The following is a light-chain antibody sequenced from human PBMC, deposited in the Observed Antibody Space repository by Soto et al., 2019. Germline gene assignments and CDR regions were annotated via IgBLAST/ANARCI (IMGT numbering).Light chain of an antibody. CDR3: QQYGTSPPT. J-gene: IGKJ1*01. Sequence: EIVMTQSPATLSVCQGERATLSCRASQSVSDNLAWYQQKPAQAPRLLISGASSRATGIPDRFSGRGSGTDFSLTISRLEPEDFAVYYCQQYGTSPPTFGQGTMVDIK. CDR1: QSVSDN. V-gene: IGKV3-20*01. CDR2: GAS.